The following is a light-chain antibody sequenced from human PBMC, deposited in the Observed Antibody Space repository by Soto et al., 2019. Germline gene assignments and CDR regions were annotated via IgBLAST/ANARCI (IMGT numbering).Light chain of an antibody. V-gene: IGKV3-20*01. CDR1: QSVSSSY. Sequence: EIVLTQSPGTLSLSPGERATLSCRASQSVSSSYLAWYQQKPGQAPRLLIYGASSRATGIPDRFSGSGSGTDFTLTTSRLEPEDFAVYYCQQSGSSPLTFGGGTKVEIK. J-gene: IGKJ4*01. CDR2: GAS. CDR3: QQSGSSPLT.